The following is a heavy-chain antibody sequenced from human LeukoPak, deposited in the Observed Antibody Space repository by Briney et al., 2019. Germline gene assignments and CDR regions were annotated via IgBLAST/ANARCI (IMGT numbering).Heavy chain of an antibody. V-gene: IGHV4-39*07. D-gene: IGHD3-10*01. CDR2: IFYSGTT. J-gene: IGHJ6*03. CDR1: GDSISSSSYY. CDR3: ARANGSGSFKYRYYYYMDV. Sequence: PSETLSLTCSVSGDSISSSSYYWGWIRQPPGKGPEWIGTIFYSGTTYYNPTLKSRVVISADPSKNQFSLKLTSVTAADTAVYYCARANGSGSFKYRYYYYMDVWGKGTTVTISS.